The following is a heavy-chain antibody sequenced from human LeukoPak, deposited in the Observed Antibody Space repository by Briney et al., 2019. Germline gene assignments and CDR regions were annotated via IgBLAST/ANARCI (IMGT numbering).Heavy chain of an antibody. CDR2: ISSSSSYI. CDR3: ASWGTLGIKGAHDAFDI. Sequence: GGSLRLSCAASGFTFSSYSMNWVRQAPGKGLEWVSSISSSSSYIYYADSVKGRFTISRDNAKNSLYLQMNSLRAEDTAVYYCASWGTLGIKGAHDAFDIWGQGTMVTVSS. CDR1: GFTFSSYS. J-gene: IGHJ3*02. V-gene: IGHV3-21*01. D-gene: IGHD3-16*01.